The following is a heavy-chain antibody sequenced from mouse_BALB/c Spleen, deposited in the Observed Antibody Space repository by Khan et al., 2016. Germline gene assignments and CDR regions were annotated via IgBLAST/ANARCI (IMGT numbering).Heavy chain of an antibody. CDR1: GFTFNTYA. V-gene: IGHV10-1*02. CDR2: IRSKSNNYAT. J-gene: IGHJ1*01. Sequence: EVQLVESGGGLVQPKGSLKLSCAASGFTFNTYAMNWVRQAPGKGLEWVARIRSKSNNYATYYADSVKDRFTISRDDSQSMLYLQMNNLKTEDTAMSYSVRHGWDGWYFDVWGAGTTVTVSS. D-gene: IGHD4-1*01. CDR3: VRHGWDGWYFDV.